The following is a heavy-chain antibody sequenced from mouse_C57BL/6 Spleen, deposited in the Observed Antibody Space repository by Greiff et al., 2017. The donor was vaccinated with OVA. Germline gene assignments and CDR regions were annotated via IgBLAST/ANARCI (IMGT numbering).Heavy chain of an antibody. CDR1: GYAFSSYW. CDR3: ARDGNFYWYFDV. J-gene: IGHJ1*03. D-gene: IGHD2-1*01. CDR2: IYPGDGDT. Sequence: VQLVESGAELVKPGASVKISCKASGYAFSSYWMNWVKQRPGKGLEWIGQIYPGDGDTNYNGKFKGKATLTADKSSSTAYMQLSSLTSEDSAVYFCARDGNFYWYFDVWGTGTTVTVSS. V-gene: IGHV1-80*01.